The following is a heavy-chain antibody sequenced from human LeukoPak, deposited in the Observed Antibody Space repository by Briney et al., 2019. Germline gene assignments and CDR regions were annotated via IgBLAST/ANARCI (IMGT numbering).Heavy chain of an antibody. V-gene: IGHV3-30*03. CDR1: GFTFNRYG. D-gene: IGHD3-10*01. J-gene: IGHJ6*02. CDR3: AREISRFGELFPYYYYYGMDV. CDR2: ISYDGTNK. Sequence: GGSLRLSCIASGFTFNRYGMHWVRQAPGKGLEWVAFISYDGTNKNYAASLKGRFTISRDNSKNTYLQMNSLRAEDTAVYYCAREISRFGELFPYYYYYGMDVWGQGTTVTVSS.